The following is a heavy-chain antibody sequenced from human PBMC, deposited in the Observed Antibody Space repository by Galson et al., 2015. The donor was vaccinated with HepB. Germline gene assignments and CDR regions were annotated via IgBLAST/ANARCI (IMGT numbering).Heavy chain of an antibody. D-gene: IGHD3-22*01. CDR2: INPDDSYT. Sequence: QSGAEVKKPGESLKISCKGPASSFAGQWIAWMRQMPGEGLEWVGIINPDDSYTNYSPSFQGHVTISADKSISTAYLQWSSLKASDTAMYYCARHVKGYYDSSVSPDAFDIWGQGTMVTVSS. V-gene: IGHV5-51*01. CDR3: ARHVKGYYDSSVSPDAFDI. J-gene: IGHJ3*02. CDR1: ASSFAGQW.